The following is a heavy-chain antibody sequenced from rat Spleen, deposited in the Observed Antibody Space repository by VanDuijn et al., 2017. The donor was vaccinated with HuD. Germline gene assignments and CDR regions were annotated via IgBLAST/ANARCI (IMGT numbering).Heavy chain of an antibody. J-gene: IGHJ3*01. CDR3: ATDGTRVSRFAY. CDR1: GFTLSAHV. Sequence: EVQLVESGGGLVQPGRSLKLSCAASGFTLSAHVLHWIRQAPTKGLEWGTSISPGGVSTFYRDSVKGRFTISRDNAENTAYLQMNSLRSEDTATYYCATDGTRVSRFAYWGQGTLVTVSS. D-gene: IGHD1-4*01. V-gene: IGHV5-19*01. CDR2: ISPGGVST.